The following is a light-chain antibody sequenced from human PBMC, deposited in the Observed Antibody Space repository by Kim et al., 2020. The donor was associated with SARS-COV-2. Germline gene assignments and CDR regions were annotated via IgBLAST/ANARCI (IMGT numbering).Light chain of an antibody. J-gene: IGLJ1*01. V-gene: IGLV2-23*02. CDR1: SSDVGTYNL. CDR3: CSYAGSPYV. Sequence: PGQPVTTSCTGISSDVGTYNLVSWYQYHPGKAPKFMIYDVTKRPSGVSNRFSGSKSGNTASLTISGLQAEDEADYYCCSYAGSPYVFGTGTKVTVL. CDR2: DVT.